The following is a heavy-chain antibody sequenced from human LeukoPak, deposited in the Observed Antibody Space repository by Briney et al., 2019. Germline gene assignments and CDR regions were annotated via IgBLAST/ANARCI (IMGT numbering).Heavy chain of an antibody. D-gene: IGHD6-13*01. CDR2: MNPNSGNT. CDR1: GYTFTSYD. CDR3: ARGLIAAAGDGMDV. V-gene: IGHV1-8*01. Sequence: ASVKVSCKASGYTFTSYDINWVRQATGQGLEWMGWMNPNSGNTGYAQKFQGRVTMTRNTSISTAYMELSNLRSEDTAVYYCARGLIAAAGDGMDVWGQGTTVTVSS. J-gene: IGHJ6*02.